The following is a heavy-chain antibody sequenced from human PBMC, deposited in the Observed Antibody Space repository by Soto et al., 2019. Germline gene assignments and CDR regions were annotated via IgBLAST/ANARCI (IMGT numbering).Heavy chain of an antibody. Sequence: ASVKVSCKASGYTFSSYGITCVRQAPGQGLEWMGWISAYNGNINYAQKLQGRVTMTTDTSTSTASLELRSLRSDDTAVYYCARDRYDILTENYYYNGMDVWGQGTTVTVSS. D-gene: IGHD3-9*01. CDR2: ISAYNGNI. V-gene: IGHV1-18*04. CDR1: GYTFSSYG. J-gene: IGHJ6*02. CDR3: ARDRYDILTENYYYNGMDV.